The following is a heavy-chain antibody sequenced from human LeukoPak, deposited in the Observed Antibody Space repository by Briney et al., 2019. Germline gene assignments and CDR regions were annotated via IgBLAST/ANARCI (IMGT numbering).Heavy chain of an antibody. V-gene: IGHV2-5*02. CDR2: IYWDDDK. D-gene: IGHD6-19*01. J-gene: IGHJ4*02. Sequence: SGPALVKPTQTLTLTCTFSGFSLSTSGVGVGWIRQPPGKALEWLALIYWDDDKRYSPSLKSRLTITKDTSKNQVVLTMTNMDPVDTATYYCAHRHGSGWRFDYWGQGTLVTVSS. CDR3: AHRHGSGWRFDY. CDR1: GFSLSTSGVG.